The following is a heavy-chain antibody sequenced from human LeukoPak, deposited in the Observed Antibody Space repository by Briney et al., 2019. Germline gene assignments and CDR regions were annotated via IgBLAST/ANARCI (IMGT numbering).Heavy chain of an antibody. CDR2: INHSGST. CDR3: ARGRPYCSSTSCSLYYFDY. Sequence: GSLRLSCAASGFTFSDYYMSWIRQPPGKGLEWIGEINHSGSTNYNPSLKSRVTISVDTSKNQFSLKLSSVTAADTAVYYCARGRPYCSSTSCSLYYFDYWGQGTLVTVSS. D-gene: IGHD2-2*01. V-gene: IGHV4-34*01. CDR1: GFTFSDYY. J-gene: IGHJ4*02.